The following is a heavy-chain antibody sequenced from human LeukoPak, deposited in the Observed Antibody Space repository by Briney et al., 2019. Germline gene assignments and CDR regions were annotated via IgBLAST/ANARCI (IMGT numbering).Heavy chain of an antibody. CDR1: GFTSSSYA. CDR3: AKSLLRYFDWLSPSYYYYGMDV. J-gene: IGHJ6*02. CDR2: ISGSGGST. D-gene: IGHD3-9*01. Sequence: PGGSLRLSCAASGFTSSSYAMSWVRQAPGKGLEWVSAISGSGGSTYYADSVKGRFTISRDNSKNTLYLQMNSLRAEDTAVYYCAKSLLRYFDWLSPSYYYYGMDVWGQGTTVTVSS. V-gene: IGHV3-23*01.